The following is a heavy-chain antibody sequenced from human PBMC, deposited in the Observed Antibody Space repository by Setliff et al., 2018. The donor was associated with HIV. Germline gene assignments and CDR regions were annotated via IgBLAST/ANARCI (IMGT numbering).Heavy chain of an antibody. Sequence: GESLKISCKGSGYSFTTYYIAWVRQMPGKGLEWMGIIYPGDSDTRYSPSFQGQVTISADKSISTAYLQWSSLKASDTAIYYCARHLSGNFWSDFDAFDIWGQGTMVTVSS. V-gene: IGHV5-51*01. CDR1: GYSFTTYY. J-gene: IGHJ3*02. CDR3: ARHLSGNFWSDFDAFDI. D-gene: IGHD3-3*01. CDR2: IYPGDSDT.